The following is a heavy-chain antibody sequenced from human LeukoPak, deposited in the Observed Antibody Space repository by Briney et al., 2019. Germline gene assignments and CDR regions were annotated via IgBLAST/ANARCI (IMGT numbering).Heavy chain of an antibody. CDR3: ATNYDILTGSPKDDAFDI. CDR2: ISSSSSYT. J-gene: IGHJ3*02. CDR1: GFTFSDYY. V-gene: IGHV3-11*03. D-gene: IGHD3-9*01. Sequence: GGSLRLSCAASGFTFSDYYMSWIRQAPGKRLEWVSYISSSSSYTNYADSVKGRFTISRDNAKNSLYLQMNSLRAEDTAVYYCATNYDILTGSPKDDAFDIWGQGTMVTVSS.